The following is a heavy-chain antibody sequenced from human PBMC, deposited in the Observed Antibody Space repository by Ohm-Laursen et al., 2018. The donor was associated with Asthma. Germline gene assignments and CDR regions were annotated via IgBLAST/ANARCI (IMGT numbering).Heavy chain of an antibody. CDR2: IIPIFGTA. J-gene: IGHJ3*02. Sequence: ASVKVSCNASGGTFSSYAISWVRQAPGQGLEWMGGIIPIFGTANYAQKFQGRVTITADESTSTAYMELSSLRSEDTAVYYCAREKTTVSIVDAFDIWGQGTMVTVSS. CDR1: GGTFSSYA. CDR3: AREKTTVSIVDAFDI. V-gene: IGHV1-69*13. D-gene: IGHD4-17*01.